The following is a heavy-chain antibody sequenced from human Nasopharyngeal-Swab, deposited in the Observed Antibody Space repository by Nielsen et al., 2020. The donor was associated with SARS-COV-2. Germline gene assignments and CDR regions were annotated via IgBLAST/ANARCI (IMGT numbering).Heavy chain of an antibody. CDR3: TGYSAIFY. D-gene: IGHD1-26*01. J-gene: IGHJ4*02. CDR1: GFTFGDYA. V-gene: IGHV3-49*04. CDR2: IRSEANGGTA. Sequence: GGSLRLYCTTSGFTFGDYAMGWVRQAPGKGLEWVGFIRSEANGGTAEYDVSVEGRFSISRDDSKSIAYLQMNSLKTEDTAVYYCTGYSAIFYWGQGTLVTVSS.